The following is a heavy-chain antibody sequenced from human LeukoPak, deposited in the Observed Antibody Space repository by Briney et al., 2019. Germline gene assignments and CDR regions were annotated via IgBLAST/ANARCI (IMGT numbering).Heavy chain of an antibody. CDR1: GYTFTGYY. CDR3: ARGTTLVRGLIPPSDY. CDR2: INPHTNGT. D-gene: IGHD3-10*01. V-gene: IGHV1-2*02. J-gene: IGHJ4*02. Sequence: ASVKVSCKSSGYTFTGYYIHWVRQAPGQGLEWMGWINPHTNGTNFAQKFQGRVTITRDTSISTAYMELSRLRSDDTAVYFCARGTTLVRGLIPPSDYWGQGTQVTVS.